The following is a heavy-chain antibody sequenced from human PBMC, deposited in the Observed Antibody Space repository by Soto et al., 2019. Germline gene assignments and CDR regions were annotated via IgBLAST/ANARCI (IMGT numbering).Heavy chain of an antibody. CDR1: GFTFSSYA. CDR2: ISGSGGST. D-gene: IGHD2-15*01. V-gene: IGHV3-23*01. Sequence: EVQLLESGGGLVQPGGSLRLSCAASGFTFSSYAMSWVRQAPGKGLEWVSAISGSGGSTYYADSVKGRFTISRDNSKNTLYRQMNSLRAEDTAVYYCATTPELYIVVVVAATFDYWGQGTLVTVSS. J-gene: IGHJ4*02. CDR3: ATTPELYIVVVVAATFDY.